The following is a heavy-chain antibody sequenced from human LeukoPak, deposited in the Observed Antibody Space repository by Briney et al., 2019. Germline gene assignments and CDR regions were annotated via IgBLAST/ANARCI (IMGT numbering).Heavy chain of an antibody. CDR1: GFTFSSYS. CDR2: ISSSSSTI. Sequence: GGSLRLSCAASGFTFSSYSMNWVRQAPGKGLEWVSYISSSSSTIYYADSVKGRFTISRDNAKNSLYLQMNSLRAEDTAVYYCARDKFRSDCSSTSCYPNWFDPWGQGTLVTVSS. D-gene: IGHD2-2*01. J-gene: IGHJ5*02. CDR3: ARDKFRSDCSSTSCYPNWFDP. V-gene: IGHV3-48*01.